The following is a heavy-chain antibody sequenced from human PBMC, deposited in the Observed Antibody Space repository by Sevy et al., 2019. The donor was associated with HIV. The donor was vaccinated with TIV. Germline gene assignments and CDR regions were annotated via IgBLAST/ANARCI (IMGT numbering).Heavy chain of an antibody. CDR3: ASGGSGDVWNYGYYYYGMDV. Sequence: GESLKISCKASGDTFSTYDINWVRQAPGQGLEWMGWMSPKSGSTGFAQKFQGRLTMTRDTSINTAYMELSSLRSEDTAVYYWASGGSGDVWNYGYYYYGMDVWGQGTTVTVSS. CDR1: GDTFSTYD. J-gene: IGHJ6*02. D-gene: IGHD3-3*01. V-gene: IGHV1-8*02. CDR2: MSPKSGST.